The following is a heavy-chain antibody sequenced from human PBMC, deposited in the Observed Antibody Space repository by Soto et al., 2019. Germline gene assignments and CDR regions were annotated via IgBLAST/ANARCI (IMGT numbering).Heavy chain of an antibody. CDR3: ARQLWFGELLVDY. D-gene: IGHD3-10*01. V-gene: IGHV3-66*04. Sequence: EVQLVESGGGLVQPGGSLRLSCAASGFTVSSNYMSWVRQAPGKGLEWVSVIHSGGSTYYADSVKGRFTISRDNSKNTLYLQMNSLRAEDTAVYYCARQLWFGELLVDYWGQGTLVTVSS. J-gene: IGHJ4*02. CDR1: GFTVSSNY. CDR2: IHSGGST.